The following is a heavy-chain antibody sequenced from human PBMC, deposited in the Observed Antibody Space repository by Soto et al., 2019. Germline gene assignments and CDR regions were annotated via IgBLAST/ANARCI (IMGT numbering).Heavy chain of an antibody. J-gene: IGHJ4*02. CDR3: AKSYSSNWYDYFDY. V-gene: IGHV3-23*01. CDR1: GFTFSSYA. D-gene: IGHD6-13*01. CDR2: ISGSGDST. Sequence: EVQLLESGGGLVQPRGSLRLSCAASGFTFSSYAMSWVRQAPGKGLEWVSAISGSGDSTYYADSVKGRFTISRDTSKNTLYLQMDSLRAEDTALYYCAKSYSSNWYDYFDYWGQGTLVTVSS.